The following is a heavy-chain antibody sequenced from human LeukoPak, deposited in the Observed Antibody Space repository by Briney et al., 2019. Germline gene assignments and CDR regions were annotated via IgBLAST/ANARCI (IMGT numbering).Heavy chain of an antibody. D-gene: IGHD3-10*01. V-gene: IGHV1-69*06. CDR3: ARTRFPYYRLSVADYYHMDV. CDR1: GGTFSSYA. Sequence: SVKVSCKASGGTFSSYAISWVRQAPGQGLEWMGGIIPIFGTTNYAQKFQGRVTINADKSTSTVYIELSSLRSEDTAVYYRARTRFPYYRLSVADYYHMDVWGKGTTVTVSS. CDR2: IIPIFGTT. J-gene: IGHJ6*03.